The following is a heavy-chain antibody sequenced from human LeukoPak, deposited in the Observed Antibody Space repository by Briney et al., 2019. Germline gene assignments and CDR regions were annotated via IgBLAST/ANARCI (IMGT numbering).Heavy chain of an antibody. CDR3: ARVRKYYYGSGSYYNRGAFDI. CDR1: GGSFSGYY. Sequence: PSETLSLTCAVHGGSFSGYYWSWVRQPPGKGLEWIGEINHSGSTNYNPSLKSRVTISVDTSKNQFSLKLSSVTAADTAVYYCARVRKYYYGSGSYYNRGAFDIWGQGTMVTVSS. D-gene: IGHD3-10*01. V-gene: IGHV4-34*01. CDR2: INHSGST. J-gene: IGHJ3*02.